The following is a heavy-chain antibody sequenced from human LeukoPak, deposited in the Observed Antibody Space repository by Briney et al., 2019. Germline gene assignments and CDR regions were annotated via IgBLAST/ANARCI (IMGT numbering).Heavy chain of an antibody. V-gene: IGHV1-69*05. CDR1: GYTFTSYA. D-gene: IGHD6-13*01. CDR3: ARGPQAAAVSFDY. J-gene: IGHJ4*02. CDR2: IIPIFGTA. Sequence: GASVKVSCKASGYTFTSYAISWVRQAPGQGLEWMGGIIPIFGTANYAQKFQGRVTMTRNTSISTAYMELSSLRSEDTAVYYCARGPQAAAVSFDYWGQGTLVTVSS.